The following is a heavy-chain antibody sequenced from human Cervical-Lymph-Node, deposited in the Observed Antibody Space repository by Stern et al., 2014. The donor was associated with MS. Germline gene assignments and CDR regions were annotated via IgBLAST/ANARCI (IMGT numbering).Heavy chain of an antibody. V-gene: IGHV1-2*06. Sequence: QVQLGQSGAEVMQPGASVKVSCKASGYTFNVYYIHWVRQAPGQGLEWMGRINPSSGATNHAQKFQGRVTMTRDTSHSTAYLELSRLRSDDTAMYYCARDGEAYYYGAGTYVDYYYGMDVWGQGTTVTVSS. J-gene: IGHJ6*02. CDR2: INPSSGAT. CDR3: ARDGEAYYYGAGTYVDYYYGMDV. D-gene: IGHD3-10*01. CDR1: GYTFNVYY.